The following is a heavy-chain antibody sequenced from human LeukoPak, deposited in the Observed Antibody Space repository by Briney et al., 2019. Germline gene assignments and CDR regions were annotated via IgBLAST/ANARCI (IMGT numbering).Heavy chain of an antibody. Sequence: EAGGSLRLSCAASGFTFSSYWMHWVRQAPGKGLVWVSRINSDGSSTSYADSVKGRFTISRDNAKNTLYLQMNSLRAEDTAVYYCARNYYDSSGYYPDGYYGMDVWGQGTTVTVSS. CDR3: ARNYYDSSGYYPDGYYGMDV. V-gene: IGHV3-74*01. CDR2: INSDGSST. J-gene: IGHJ6*02. D-gene: IGHD3-22*01. CDR1: GFTFSSYW.